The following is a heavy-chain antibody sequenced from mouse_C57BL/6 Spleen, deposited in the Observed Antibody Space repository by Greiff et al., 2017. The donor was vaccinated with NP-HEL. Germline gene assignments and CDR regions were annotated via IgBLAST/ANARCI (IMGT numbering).Heavy chain of an antibody. CDR1: GYTFTSYW. D-gene: IGHD2-13*01. J-gene: IGHJ3*01. Sequence: VQLQQPGAELVKPGASVKMSCKASGYTFTSYWITWVKQRPGQGLEWIGDIYPGSGSTNYNEKFKSKATLTVDTSSSTAYMQLSSLTSEDSAVYYCARWPSTMVSAWFAYWGQGTLVTVSA. V-gene: IGHV1-55*01. CDR3: ARWPSTMVSAWFAY. CDR2: IYPGSGST.